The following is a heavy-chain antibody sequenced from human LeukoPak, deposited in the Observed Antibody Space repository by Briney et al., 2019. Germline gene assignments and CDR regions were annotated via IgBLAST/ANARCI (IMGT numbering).Heavy chain of an antibody. Sequence: PGGSLRLSCAASGFTFDDFGMSWVRQAPGKGLEWVSGINRNSDITVYADSVKGRFTISRDNAKNSLYLQMNSLRDEDTALYYCSRGYDVLTGSFDYWGQGTLVTVSS. CDR3: SRGYDVLTGSFDY. CDR2: INRNSDIT. J-gene: IGHJ4*02. CDR1: GFTFDDFG. V-gene: IGHV3-20*04. D-gene: IGHD3-9*01.